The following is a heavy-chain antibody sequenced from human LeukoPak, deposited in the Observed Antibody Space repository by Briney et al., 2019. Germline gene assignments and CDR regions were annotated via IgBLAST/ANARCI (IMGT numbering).Heavy chain of an antibody. Sequence: GGSLRLSCVVSGFTFSSYGMHWVRQAPGKGLEWVAVISYDGSNKYYADSVKGRFTISRDNSKNTLYLQMNSLRAEDTAVCYCAKRGYYYDSSGYYSRTYFDYWGQGTLVIVSS. CDR2: ISYDGSNK. V-gene: IGHV3-30*18. CDR1: GFTFSSYG. J-gene: IGHJ4*02. CDR3: AKRGYYYDSSGYYSRTYFDY. D-gene: IGHD3-22*01.